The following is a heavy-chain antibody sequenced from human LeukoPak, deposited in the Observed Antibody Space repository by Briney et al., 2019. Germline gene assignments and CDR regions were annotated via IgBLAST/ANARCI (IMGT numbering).Heavy chain of an antibody. CDR1: GFTFSSYS. CDR3: AKFIAAPFYFDY. Sequence: GGSLRLSCAASGFTFSSYSMNWVRQAPGKGLEWVSSISGSSSYIYYADSVKGRFTISRDNAKNSLYLQMNSLRAEDTAVYYCAKFIAAPFYFDYWGQGTLVTVSS. V-gene: IGHV3-21*01. D-gene: IGHD6-13*01. J-gene: IGHJ4*02. CDR2: ISGSSSYI.